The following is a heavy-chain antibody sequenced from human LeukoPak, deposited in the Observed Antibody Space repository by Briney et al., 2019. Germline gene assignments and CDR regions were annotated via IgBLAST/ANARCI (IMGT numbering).Heavy chain of an antibody. D-gene: IGHD2-15*01. Sequence: GRSLRLSCAASGFTFSSYAMHWVRQAPGKGLEWVAVISYDGSNKYYADSMKGQFTISRDNSKNTLYLQMSSLRAEDTAVYYCARVPGVETYDYWGQGTLVTVSS. CDR3: ARVPGVETYDY. CDR1: GFTFSSYA. J-gene: IGHJ4*02. CDR2: ISYDGSNK. V-gene: IGHV3-30-3*01.